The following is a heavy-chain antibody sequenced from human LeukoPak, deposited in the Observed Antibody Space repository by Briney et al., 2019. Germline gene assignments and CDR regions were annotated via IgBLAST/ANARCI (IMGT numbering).Heavy chain of an antibody. J-gene: IGHJ2*01. CDR3: ARHAPDDSGNYWRRNWYFDL. CDR2: ILYTGTT. D-gene: IGHD3-3*01. CDR1: GGSITKSSLF. V-gene: IGHV4-39*01. Sequence: PSETLSLTCSVSGGSITKSSLFWGWVRQPPRKGLEWIGNILYTGTTYYNPSLNSRVTISADTSKNQFSVTLTSVTAADTAIYYCARHAPDDSGNYWRRNWYFDLWGRGTLVTVSS.